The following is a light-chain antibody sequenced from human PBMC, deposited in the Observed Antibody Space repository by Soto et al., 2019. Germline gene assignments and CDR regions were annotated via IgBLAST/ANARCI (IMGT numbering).Light chain of an antibody. V-gene: IGLV2-11*01. J-gene: IGLJ1*01. CDR1: SSGVGGYKS. CDR3: CSYAGSYTYV. Sequence: QSVLPQPRSVSGSPGHSVTVSCTGSSSGVGGYKSVSWFQHHPGKAPQLMIYAVTKRPSGVPDRFSGSKSGNTASLTISGLQAEDEADYYCCSYAGSYTYVFGTGTK. CDR2: AVT.